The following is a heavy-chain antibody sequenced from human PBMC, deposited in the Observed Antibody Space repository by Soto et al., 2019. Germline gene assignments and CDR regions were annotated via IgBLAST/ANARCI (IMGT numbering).Heavy chain of an antibody. D-gene: IGHD6-19*01. Sequence: QVQLVESGGGVVQPGRSLRLSWAASGFTFSSYAMHWFRQAPGKGLEWVAVISYDGSNKYYADSVKGRFTISRDNSKNTLYLQMNSLRAEDTAVYYCARISSGWYTDAFDIWGQGTMVTVSS. CDR1: GFTFSSYA. CDR3: ARISSGWYTDAFDI. J-gene: IGHJ3*02. CDR2: ISYDGSNK. V-gene: IGHV3-30-3*01.